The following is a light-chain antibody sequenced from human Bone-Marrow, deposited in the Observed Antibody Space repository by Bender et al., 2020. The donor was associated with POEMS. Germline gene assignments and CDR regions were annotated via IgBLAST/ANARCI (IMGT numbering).Light chain of an antibody. V-gene: IGLV1-44*01. CDR2: SNN. J-gene: IGLJ3*02. Sequence: QSVLTQPPSASGTPGQSVTISCSGTSSNFGNNAANWYQHVPGTAPKLLIYSNNQRPSGVPDRFSASTSGTSASLAISGLHSGDEGDYYCSSWDDSLNGWVCGGGTKLTVL. CDR3: SSWDDSLNGWV. CDR1: SSNFGNNA.